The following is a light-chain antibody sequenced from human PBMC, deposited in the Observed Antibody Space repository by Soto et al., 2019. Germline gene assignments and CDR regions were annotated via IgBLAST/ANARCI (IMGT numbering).Light chain of an antibody. Sequence: EIVLTQSPGTLSLSPGERATLSCRASHSVSRTYLAWYQQKPGQAPRLLIYGTSDRATGTPDRFSGSGSGTDFTLTISRLEPEDSAVDYCQQFDDSVTFGQGTRLEIK. J-gene: IGKJ5*01. CDR1: HSVSRTY. CDR3: QQFDDSVT. CDR2: GTS. V-gene: IGKV3-20*01.